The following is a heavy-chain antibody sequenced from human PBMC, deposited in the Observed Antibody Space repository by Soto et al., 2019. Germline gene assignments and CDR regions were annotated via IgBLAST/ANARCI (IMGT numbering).Heavy chain of an antibody. Sequence: QVQLVQSGAEVKKPGSSVKVSCKASGGTFNNYAIHWVRQAPGQGLEWGGGIIPVFGTTKYAPKFQGRDTLTAAVSPTTVYLAVNSLASEDTAMYYCSRVTSIHVYCTGGTCSFDYWGQGTLVTVSS. V-gene: IGHV1-69*01. CDR1: GGTFNNYA. CDR2: IIPVFGTT. J-gene: IGHJ4*02. CDR3: SRVTSIHVYCTGGTCSFDY. D-gene: IGHD2-8*02.